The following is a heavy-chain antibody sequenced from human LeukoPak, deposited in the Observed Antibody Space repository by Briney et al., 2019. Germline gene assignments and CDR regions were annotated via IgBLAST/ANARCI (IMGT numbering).Heavy chain of an antibody. V-gene: IGHV3-7*01. D-gene: IGHD3-3*01. Sequence: GGSLRLSCAASGFTFSSYWMSWVRQAPGKGLEWVANIEQDGSGKYYVDSVKGRFIISRDNAKKTLYLQMNSLRGDDTAVYYCARVYWSGYSSRYYYGMDVWGQGTTVTVSS. CDR2: IEQDGSGK. J-gene: IGHJ6*02. CDR1: GFTFSSYW. CDR3: ARVYWSGYSSRYYYGMDV.